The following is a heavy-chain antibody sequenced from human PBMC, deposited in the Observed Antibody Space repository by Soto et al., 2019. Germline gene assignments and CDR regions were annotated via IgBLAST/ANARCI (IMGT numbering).Heavy chain of an antibody. CDR3: AKDVGYSSSWYRGNWFDP. V-gene: IGHV3-23*01. D-gene: IGHD6-13*01. CDR1: GFTFSSYA. J-gene: IGHJ5*02. Sequence: PGGSLRLSCAASGFTFSSYAMSWVRQAPGKGLEWVSAISGSGGSTYYADSVKGRFTISRDNSKNTLYLQMNSLRAEDTAVYYCAKDVGYSSSWYRGNWFDPWGQGTLVTV. CDR2: ISGSGGST.